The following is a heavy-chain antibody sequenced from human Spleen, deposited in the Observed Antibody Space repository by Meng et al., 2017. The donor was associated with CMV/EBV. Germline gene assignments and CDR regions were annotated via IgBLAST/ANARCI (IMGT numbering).Heavy chain of an antibody. CDR1: GFTFDDFG. CDR3: VKVVVPVYYYYGMDV. D-gene: IGHD2-15*01. Sequence: GGSLRLSCAASGFTFDDFGMNWVRQVPGKGLEWVSRIYWNGGRTSYADSVKGRFTISRDNSKNTLYLQMNSLRAEDTAVYYCVKVVVPVYYYYGMDVWGQGTTVTVSS. V-gene: IGHV3-20*04. CDR2: IYWNGGRT. J-gene: IGHJ6*02.